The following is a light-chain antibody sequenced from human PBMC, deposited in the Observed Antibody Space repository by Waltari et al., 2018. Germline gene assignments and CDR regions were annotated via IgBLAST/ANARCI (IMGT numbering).Light chain of an antibody. CDR1: TLRSYY. J-gene: IGLJ2*01. V-gene: IGLV3-19*01. CDR3: NFRDSSGGLVV. Sequence: SSELTQDPAVSVALGQTVRLTCQGDTLRSYYASWYQQKPGQAPVLVIYGKNNRPSGIPDRFSGSNSGSTAFLTITGAQAEDEADYYYNFRDSSGGLVVFGGGTKLTVL. CDR2: GKN.